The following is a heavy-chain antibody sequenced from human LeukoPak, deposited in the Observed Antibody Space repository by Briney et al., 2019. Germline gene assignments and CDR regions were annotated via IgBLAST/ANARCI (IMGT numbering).Heavy chain of an antibody. V-gene: IGHV3-9*01. Sequence: GGSLRLSCAASGFTFNNYAMHWVRHVPGKGLDWVSGISYNGGSIGYADSVKGRLTISRDNAKNSLYLQMNSLRPEDTALYYCTKGSFGGGLSFDCWGQGTLVTVSS. D-gene: IGHD3-16*01. CDR2: ISYNGGSI. CDR1: GFTFNNYA. J-gene: IGHJ4*02. CDR3: TKGSFGGGLSFDC.